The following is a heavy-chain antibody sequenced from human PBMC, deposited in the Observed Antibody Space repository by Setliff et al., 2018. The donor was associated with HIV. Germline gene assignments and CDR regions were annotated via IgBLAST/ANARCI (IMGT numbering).Heavy chain of an antibody. CDR3: ARDRGGSAYFDY. D-gene: IGHD1-26*01. CDR1: GFTFSSFW. CDR2: IKHDGSEK. Sequence: GGSLRLSCATSGFTFSSFWMSWVRQAPGKGLEWVANIKHDGSEKYYVDSVKGRFTVSRDNAKDSLYLQMNSLRVEDTAVYYCARDRGGSAYFDYWGQGTLVTVSS. V-gene: IGHV3-7*01. J-gene: IGHJ4*02.